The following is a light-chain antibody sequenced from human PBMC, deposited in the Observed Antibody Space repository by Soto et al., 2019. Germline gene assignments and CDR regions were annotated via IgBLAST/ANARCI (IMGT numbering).Light chain of an antibody. CDR1: QSISTW. CDR3: QQYNSYST. Sequence: DIQMTLSPSTLSASVGDRVTITCRASQSISTWLAWYQQEPGKAPKLLIYDASSLESGVPSRFSGSGSGTEFTLTISSLQPEDFASYYCQQYNSYSTFGQGTKVDIK. V-gene: IGKV1-5*01. CDR2: DAS. J-gene: IGKJ1*01.